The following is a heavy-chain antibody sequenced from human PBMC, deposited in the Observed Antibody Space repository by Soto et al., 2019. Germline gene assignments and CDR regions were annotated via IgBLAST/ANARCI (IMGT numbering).Heavy chain of an antibody. Sequence: QVQLVQSGAEVKKPGASVKISCETSGYIFKNYYIHWVRQAPGQGLEWMAIFNPFSGATNYEQRLQGRVTATMDMSTSTVYMELNNLRSEDTDMYYCARDLTSGDYWGQGTLISVSS. CDR3: ARDLTSGDY. CDR2: FNPFSGAT. D-gene: IGHD3-3*01. V-gene: IGHV1-46*02. CDR1: GYIFKNYY. J-gene: IGHJ4*01.